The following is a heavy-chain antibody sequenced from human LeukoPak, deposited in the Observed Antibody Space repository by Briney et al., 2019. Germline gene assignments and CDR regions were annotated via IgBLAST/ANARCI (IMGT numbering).Heavy chain of an antibody. D-gene: IGHD4-17*01. J-gene: IGHJ4*02. CDR2: ISAYNGNT. V-gene: IGHV1-18*01. CDR3: ARDDERRLSYFDY. CDR1: GYTFTTYG. Sequence: ASVKVSRKASGYTFTTYGITWVRQAPGQGLEWMGWISAYNGNTNYAQRVQGRVTMTTDTSTGTAYMELRSLRSDDTAVYYCARDDERRLSYFDYWGQGTLVTVSS.